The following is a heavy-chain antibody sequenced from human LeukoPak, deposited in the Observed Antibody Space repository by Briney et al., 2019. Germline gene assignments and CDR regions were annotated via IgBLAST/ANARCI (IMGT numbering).Heavy chain of an antibody. CDR1: GDSMGTYY. CDR2: IHTSWTT. V-gene: IGHV4-4*07. Sequence: PSETLSLTCTVTGDSMGTYYWSFIRQPAGKGLEWIGRIHTSWTTYFNPSLKSRVTMSVDTSKNQFSLRLTSMTAADTAVYFCARGDYYDGGGRNWFDPWGQGTLVTVSS. D-gene: IGHD3-16*01. CDR3: ARGDYYDGGGRNWFDP. J-gene: IGHJ5*02.